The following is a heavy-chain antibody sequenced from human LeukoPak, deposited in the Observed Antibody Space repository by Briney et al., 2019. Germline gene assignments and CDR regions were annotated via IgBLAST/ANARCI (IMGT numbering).Heavy chain of an antibody. CDR3: ARVEYNYGFGGNAFDI. V-gene: IGHV1-8*01. J-gene: IGHJ3*02. Sequence: VASVKVSCKASGYTFSRHDINWVRQAAGQGLEWMGWMNPKSGNTGYAQKFQGRVTMTRNTSISTAYMELSSLRSEDMAMYYCARVEYNYGFGGNAFDIWGQGTMVTVRS. CDR2: MNPKSGNT. CDR1: GYTFSRHD. D-gene: IGHD5-18*01.